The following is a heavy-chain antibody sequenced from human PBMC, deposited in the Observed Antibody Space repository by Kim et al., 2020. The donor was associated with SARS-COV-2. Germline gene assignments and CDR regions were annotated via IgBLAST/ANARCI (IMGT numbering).Heavy chain of an antibody. Sequence: SETLSLTCSVSGDSIGSPGYYWAWIRQPPGKGLEWIGSIYYSGSTYYSPSLKSRVTISLDTSTNHFSLKLSSVTAADTGLYYCARHRLLSLSWGQGTLVIVSS. CDR2: IYYSGST. CDR3: ARHRLLSLS. D-gene: IGHD5-12*01. V-gene: IGHV4-39*01. CDR1: GDSIGSPGYY. J-gene: IGHJ4*02.